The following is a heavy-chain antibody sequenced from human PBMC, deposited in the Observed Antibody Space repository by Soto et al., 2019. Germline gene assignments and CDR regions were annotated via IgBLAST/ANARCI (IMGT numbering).Heavy chain of an antibody. CDR1: GFTFSSYW. D-gene: IGHD4-4*01. V-gene: IGHV3-7*01. CDR3: ARDQTTVTSDAVDI. CDR2: IKQDGSEK. J-gene: IGHJ3*02. Sequence: EVQLVESGGGLVQPGGSLRLSCAASGFTFSSYWMSWVRQAPGKGLEWVANIKQDGSEKYYVDSVKGRFTISRDNAKNSLYLQMNSLRAEDTAVYYCARDQTTVTSDAVDIWGQGTMVTVSS.